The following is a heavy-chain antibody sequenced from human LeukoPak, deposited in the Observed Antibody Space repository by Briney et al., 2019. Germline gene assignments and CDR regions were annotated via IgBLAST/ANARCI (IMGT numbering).Heavy chain of an antibody. D-gene: IGHD6-13*01. Sequence: SETLSLTCTVSGGSISSYYWSWIRQAPGKGLEWIGYIYYSGSTNYNPSLKSRVTISVDTSKNQFSLKLSSVTAADTAVYYCASRIAAAENFDYWGQGTLVTVSS. CDR1: GGSISSYY. CDR3: ASRIAAAENFDY. CDR2: IYYSGST. V-gene: IGHV4-59*08. J-gene: IGHJ4*02.